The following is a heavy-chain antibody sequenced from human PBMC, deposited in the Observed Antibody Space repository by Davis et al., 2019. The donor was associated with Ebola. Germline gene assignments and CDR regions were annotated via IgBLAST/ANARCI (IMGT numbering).Heavy chain of an antibody. V-gene: IGHV1-69*04. CDR3: ARGKWFDP. J-gene: IGHJ5*02. Sequence: AASVKVSCKTSGGTFTNYAVNWVRQAPGQGLEWMGRIIPVVDTKDYAQKFQGRVTLTADKATNTAYMELSGLRFDDTAGYYCARGKWFDPWGQGTLVSVTS. CDR2: IIPVVDTK. CDR1: GGTFTNYA.